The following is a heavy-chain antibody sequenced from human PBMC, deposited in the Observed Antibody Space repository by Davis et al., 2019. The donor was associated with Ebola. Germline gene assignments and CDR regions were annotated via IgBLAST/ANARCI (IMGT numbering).Heavy chain of an antibody. CDR1: GGSISSYY. CDR3: ARLEGYCSSTSCYTRGGYYFDY. CDR2: IYYSGST. J-gene: IGHJ4*02. V-gene: IGHV4-59*08. Sequence: PSETLSLTCTVSGGSISSYYWSWIRQPPGKGLEWIGYIYYSGSTNYNPSLKSRVTISVDTSKNQFSLKLSSVTAADTAVYYCARLEGYCSSTSCYTRGGYYFDYWGQGTLVTVSS. D-gene: IGHD2-2*02.